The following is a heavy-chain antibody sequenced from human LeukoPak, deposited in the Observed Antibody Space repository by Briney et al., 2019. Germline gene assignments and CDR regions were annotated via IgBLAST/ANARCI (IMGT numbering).Heavy chain of an antibody. V-gene: IGHV1-2*02. J-gene: IGHJ6*02. Sequence: ASVKVSCKASGYTFTGYYMHWVRQAPGQGLEWMGWINPNSGGTNYAQKFQGRVTMTRDTSISTASMELSRLRSDYTAVYYCARAGGLKRSYYYYGMDVWGQGTTVTVSS. CDR2: INPNSGGT. CDR3: ARAGGLKRSYYYYGMDV. CDR1: GYTFTGYY. D-gene: IGHD3-10*01.